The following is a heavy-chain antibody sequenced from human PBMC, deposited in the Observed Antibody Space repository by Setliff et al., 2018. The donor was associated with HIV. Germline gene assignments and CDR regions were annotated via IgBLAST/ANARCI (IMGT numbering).Heavy chain of an antibody. Sequence: SVKVSCKASGGTFSSYAISWVRQAPGQGLEWMGGIIPIFGTANYAQKFQGRVTITTDESTSTAYMELSSLRSEDTAVYYCAKEQEIGSYLDPWGQGTLVTVSS. J-gene: IGHJ5*02. V-gene: IGHV1-69*05. CDR2: IIPIFGTA. CDR1: GGTFSSYA. D-gene: IGHD2-2*02. CDR3: AKEQEIGSYLDP.